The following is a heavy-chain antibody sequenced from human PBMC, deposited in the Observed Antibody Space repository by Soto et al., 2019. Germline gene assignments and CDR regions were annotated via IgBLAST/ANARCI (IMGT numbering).Heavy chain of an antibody. CDR1: GWSINTYY. D-gene: IGHD3-10*01. Sequence: SETLSLTCTVSGWSINTYYWSWIRQPPGKGLEWIGYIYYRANPNYNPSLKSRVTISQDTSKNQFSLKLSSVTAADTAVYYCARERGGVASNWFDPWGQGTLVTVSS. J-gene: IGHJ5*02. V-gene: IGHV4-59*01. CDR3: ARERGGVASNWFDP. CDR2: IYYRANP.